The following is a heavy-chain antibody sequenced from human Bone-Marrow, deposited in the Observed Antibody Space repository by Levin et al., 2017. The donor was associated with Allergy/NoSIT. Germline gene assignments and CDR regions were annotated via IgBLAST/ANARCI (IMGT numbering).Heavy chain of an antibody. V-gene: IGHV3-21*01. CDR2: ISSSSSYI. J-gene: IGHJ6*02. CDR3: ARGVGLDRLLRQYYYYYYAMDV. Sequence: GESLKISCAASGFTFSNYPMNWVRQAPGKGLEWVSCISSSSSYIYYADSVKGRFTISRDNAKNSLYLQMNSLRAEDTAVYYCARGVGLDRLLRQYYYYYYAMDVWGQGTTVTVSS. CDR1: GFTFSNYP. D-gene: IGHD2-21*02.